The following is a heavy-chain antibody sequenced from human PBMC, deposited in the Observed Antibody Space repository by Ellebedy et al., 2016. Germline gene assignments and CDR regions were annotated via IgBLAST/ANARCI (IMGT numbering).Heavy chain of an antibody. J-gene: IGHJ4*02. CDR2: ISSGSTYK. CDR1: GFPFSRYG. V-gene: IGHV3-21*01. Sequence: GESLKISXAASGFPFSRYGMNWLRQAPGRGLEWVASISSGSTYKYYRDSVKGRFTISRDNSKNSLYLQMNSLRAEDTAVYYCARGRGGPRWYHFDYWGQGIVVTVSS. D-gene: IGHD4-23*01. CDR3: ARGRGGPRWYHFDY.